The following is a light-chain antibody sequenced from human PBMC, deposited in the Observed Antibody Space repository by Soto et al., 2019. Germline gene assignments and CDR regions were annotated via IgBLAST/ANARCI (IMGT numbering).Light chain of an antibody. CDR1: QSVSTY. Sequence: EIVLTQSPATLSLSPGERATLSCRASQSVSTYLAWYQQKPGQAPRLLIYGVSNRATGIPARFSGSGSGTDFTLTISSLGPEDSAVYYCQQRSDSWTFGQGTKVEIK. CDR2: GVS. CDR3: QQRSDSWT. J-gene: IGKJ1*01. V-gene: IGKV3-11*01.